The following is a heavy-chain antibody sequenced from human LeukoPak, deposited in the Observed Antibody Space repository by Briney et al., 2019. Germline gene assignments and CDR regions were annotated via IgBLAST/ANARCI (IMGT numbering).Heavy chain of an antibody. J-gene: IGHJ4*02. CDR1: GYTFTSYD. CDR2: MNPNSGNT. V-gene: IGHV1-8*01. Sequence: ASVKVSCKASGYTFTSYDINWVRQATGQGPEWMGRMNPNSGNTGYAQKFQGRVTMARNTSISTAYMELSSLRSEDTAVYYCAREMAGYCSGGSCWGQGTLVTVSS. CDR3: AREMAGYCSGGSC. D-gene: IGHD2-15*01.